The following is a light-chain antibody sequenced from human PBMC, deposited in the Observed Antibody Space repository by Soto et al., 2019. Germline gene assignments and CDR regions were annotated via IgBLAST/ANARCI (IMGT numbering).Light chain of an antibody. CDR2: GAS. Sequence: EIVLTQSPGTLSLSPGERATLSCRASQSVSSSYLAWYQQKPGQGPRLLIYGASTRATGIPDRFSGSGSGTDFTLTISILEPDDFAVYYCQQYGSSPFTFGPGTKLDIK. J-gene: IGKJ3*01. CDR1: QSVSSSY. V-gene: IGKV3-20*01. CDR3: QQYGSSPFT.